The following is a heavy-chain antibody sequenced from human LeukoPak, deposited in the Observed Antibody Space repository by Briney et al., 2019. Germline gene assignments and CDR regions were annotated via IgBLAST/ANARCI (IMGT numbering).Heavy chain of an antibody. J-gene: IGHJ3*02. CDR3: ARGRRYYGSGSHNPPAFDI. Sequence: GGSLRLSCAASGFTVSSNYMSWVRQAPGKGLEWVSVTYSGGSTYYADSVKGRFTISRDNSKNTLYLQMNSLRAEDTAVYYCARGRRYYGSGSHNPPAFDIWGQGTMVTVSS. V-gene: IGHV3-53*01. CDR2: TYSGGST. D-gene: IGHD3-10*01. CDR1: GFTVSSNY.